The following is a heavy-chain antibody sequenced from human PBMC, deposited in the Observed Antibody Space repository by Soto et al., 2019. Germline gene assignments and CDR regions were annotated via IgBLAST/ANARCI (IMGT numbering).Heavy chain of an antibody. V-gene: IGHV4-31*03. CDR3: ARDYEGYDSSGCFDP. Sequence: SETLSLTCTVSGGSISSGGYYWSWIRQHPGKGLEWIGYIYYSGSTYYNPSLKSRVTISVDTSKNQFSLKLSSVTAADTAVYYCARDYEGYDSSGCFDPWGQGTLVTVSS. CDR1: GGSISSGGYY. J-gene: IGHJ5*02. CDR2: IYYSGST. D-gene: IGHD3-22*01.